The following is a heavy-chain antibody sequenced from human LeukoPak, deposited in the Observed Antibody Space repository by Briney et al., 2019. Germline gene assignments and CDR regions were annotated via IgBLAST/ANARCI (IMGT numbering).Heavy chain of an antibody. D-gene: IGHD4-17*01. J-gene: IGHJ4*02. Sequence: ASVKVSCKASGYTFTSYYMHWVRQAPGQELEWMGIINPSGGSTSYAQKFQGRVTITADESTSTAYMELSSLRSEDTAVYYCARTVVIDYEFDYWGQGTLVTVSS. CDR2: INPSGGST. CDR3: ARTVVIDYEFDY. V-gene: IGHV1-46*01. CDR1: GYTFTSYY.